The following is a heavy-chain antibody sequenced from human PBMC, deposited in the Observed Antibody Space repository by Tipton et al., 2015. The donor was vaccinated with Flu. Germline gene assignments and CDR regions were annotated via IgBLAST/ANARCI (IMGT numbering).Heavy chain of an antibody. CDR3: ARGTGDADTYFDS. Sequence: TLSLTCAVYGGSFSGYYWTWIRQPPGKGLEWIGEINHSGTTNYNPSLKRRVTVSVDTSKNQFSLKLRSVTAADTAVYYCARGTGDADTYFDSWGQGTLVAVSS. D-gene: IGHD1-1*01. J-gene: IGHJ4*02. V-gene: IGHV4-34*01. CDR1: GGSFSGYY. CDR2: INHSGTT.